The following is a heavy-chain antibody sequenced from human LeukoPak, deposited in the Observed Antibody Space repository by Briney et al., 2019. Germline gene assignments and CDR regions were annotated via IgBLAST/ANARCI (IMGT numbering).Heavy chain of an antibody. Sequence: PGGSLRLSCAASGFTVSSNYMSWVRQAPGKGLEWVSVIYSGGSTYYADSVKGRFTISRDNSKNTLYLQMNSLRAEDTAVYYCARRCGGDCYEYDYWGQGTLVTASS. CDR2: IYSGGST. D-gene: IGHD2-21*02. CDR3: ARRCGGDCYEYDY. V-gene: IGHV3-53*01. CDR1: GFTVSSNY. J-gene: IGHJ4*02.